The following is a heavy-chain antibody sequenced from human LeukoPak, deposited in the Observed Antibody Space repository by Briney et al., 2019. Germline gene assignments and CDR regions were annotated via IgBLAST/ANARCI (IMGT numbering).Heavy chain of an antibody. J-gene: IGHJ4*02. V-gene: IGHV4-39*01. CDR3: ARGRVYYDSSGFLDY. D-gene: IGHD3-22*01. CDR1: GGSISSSSHY. CDR2: IYYSGST. Sequence: PSETLSLTCTVSGGSISSSSHYWGWIRQPPGKGLEWIGSIYYSGSTYYNPSLKSRVTISVDTSKNQFSLKLSSVTAADTAVYYCARGRVYYDSSGFLDYWGQGTLVTVSS.